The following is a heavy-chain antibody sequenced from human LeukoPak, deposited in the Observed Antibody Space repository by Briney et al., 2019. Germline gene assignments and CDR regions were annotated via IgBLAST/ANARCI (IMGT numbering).Heavy chain of an antibody. CDR1: GYSISSGYY. CDR3: ARLITIPNGWFDP. CDR2: IYHSGST. V-gene: IGHV4-38-2*01. J-gene: IGHJ5*02. D-gene: IGHD3-3*01. Sequence: PSETLSLTCAVSGYSISSGYYWGWIRQPPGKGLEWIGSIYHSGSTCYNPSLKSRVTISVDTSKNQFSLKLSSVTAADTAVYYCARLITIPNGWFDPWGQGTLVTVSS.